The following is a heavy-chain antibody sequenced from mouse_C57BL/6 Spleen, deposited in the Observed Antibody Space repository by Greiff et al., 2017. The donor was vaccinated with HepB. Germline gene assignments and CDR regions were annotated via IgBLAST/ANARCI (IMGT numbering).Heavy chain of an antibody. Sequence: VQLQQSGPELVKPGASVKISCKASGYTFTDYYMNWVKQSHGKSLEWIGDINPNNGGTSYNQKFKGKATLTVDKSSSTAYMELRSLTSEDSAVYYCARALRYQYYFDYWGQGTTLTVSS. V-gene: IGHV1-26*01. CDR3: ARALRYQYYFDY. CDR1: GYTFTDYY. J-gene: IGHJ2*01. CDR2: INPNNGGT. D-gene: IGHD1-1*01.